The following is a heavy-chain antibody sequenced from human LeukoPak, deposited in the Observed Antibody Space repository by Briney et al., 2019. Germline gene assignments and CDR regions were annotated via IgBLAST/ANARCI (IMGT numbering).Heavy chain of an antibody. CDR2: INHSGST. Sequence: SETLSLTCAVYGGSFRGYYWSWIRQPPGKGLEWIGEINHSGSTNYNPSLKSRVTISVDTSKNQFSLKLSSVTAADTAVYYCARLIAAAGTGDWFDPWGQGTLVTVSS. CDR3: ARLIAAAGTGDWFDP. J-gene: IGHJ5*02. D-gene: IGHD6-13*01. CDR1: GGSFRGYY. V-gene: IGHV4-34*01.